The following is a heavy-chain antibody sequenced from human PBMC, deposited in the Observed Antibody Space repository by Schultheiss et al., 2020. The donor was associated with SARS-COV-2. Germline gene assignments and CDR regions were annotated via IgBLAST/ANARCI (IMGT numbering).Heavy chain of an antibody. CDR3: AIQLDTSGYYYGMDV. Sequence: ASVKVSCKASGYTFTSYYMHWVRQAPGQGLEWMGIINPSGGSTSYAQKFQGRVTMTRDTSTSTVYMELSSLRSEDTAVYYCAIQLDTSGYYYGMDVWGQGTTVTVSS. J-gene: IGHJ6*02. D-gene: IGHD1-1*01. CDR2: INPSGGST. CDR1: GYTFTSYY. V-gene: IGHV1-46*03.